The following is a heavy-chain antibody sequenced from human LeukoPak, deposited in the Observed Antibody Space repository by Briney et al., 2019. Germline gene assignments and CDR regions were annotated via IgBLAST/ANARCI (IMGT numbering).Heavy chain of an antibody. CDR3: ARDATTATGTVYMDV. CDR1: GFTVSSNY. J-gene: IGHJ6*03. Sequence: GGSLRLSCAASGFTVSSNYMSWVRQAPGKGLEWVSVIYSGGSTYYADSVKGRFTISRDNTKNSLYLQMNSLRVEDTALYFCARDATTATGTVYMDVWGKGTTVTISS. D-gene: IGHD6-13*01. CDR2: IYSGGST. V-gene: IGHV3-66*01.